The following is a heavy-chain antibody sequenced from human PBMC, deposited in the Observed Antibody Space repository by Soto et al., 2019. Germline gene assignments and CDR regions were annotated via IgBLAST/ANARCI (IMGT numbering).Heavy chain of an antibody. D-gene: IGHD1-7*01. V-gene: IGHV4-31*03. CDR3: ARGSRNYWFDP. CDR1: GGSISSGGYY. J-gene: IGHJ5*02. Sequence: SETLSLTCTVSGGSISSGGYYWSWIRQHPGKGLEWIGYIYYSGSTYYNPSLKSRVTISVDTSKNQFSLKLSSVTAADTAVYYCARGSRNYWFDPWGQGTLVTVSS. CDR2: IYYSGST.